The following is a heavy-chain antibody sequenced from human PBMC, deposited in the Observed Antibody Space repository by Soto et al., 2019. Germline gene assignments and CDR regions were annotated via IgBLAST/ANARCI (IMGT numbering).Heavy chain of an antibody. CDR3: AHRVLRTVFGLVTTTATYFDF. Sequence: QITLNESGPTVVRPTETLTLTCRFSGFSLTTSGVGVGWIRQSPGKAPEWLALIYWDDDKRYSASPKSRLTITKDTSKNQVVLTVSDLDPTDTATYYCAHRVLRTVFGLVTTTATYFDFWGQGTPVAVSS. CDR2: IYWDDDK. CDR1: GFSLTTSGVG. D-gene: IGHD3-3*01. J-gene: IGHJ4*02. V-gene: IGHV2-5*02.